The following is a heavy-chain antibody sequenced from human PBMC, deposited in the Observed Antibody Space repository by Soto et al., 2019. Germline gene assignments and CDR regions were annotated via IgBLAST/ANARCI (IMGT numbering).Heavy chain of an antibody. CDR3: GKDYYDSSDYYYGMDV. J-gene: IGHJ6*02. Sequence: GGSLRLSCAASGFTFSSYAMSWVRQAPGKGLEWVSAISGSGGSTYYADSVKGRFTISRDNSKNTLYLQMNSLGAEDTAVYYCGKDYYDSSDYYYGMDVWGQGTTVTVSS. CDR1: GFTFSSYA. CDR2: ISGSGGST. V-gene: IGHV3-23*01. D-gene: IGHD3-22*01.